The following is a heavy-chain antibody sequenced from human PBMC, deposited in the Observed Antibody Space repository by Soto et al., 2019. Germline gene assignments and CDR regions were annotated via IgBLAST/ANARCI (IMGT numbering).Heavy chain of an antibody. Sequence: PVGSLRLSCGASGFIFGNFDMHWVRQTTEKGLEWVSGIGFAGDTNYSGSVKGRFTISRENAKNSLFLQMNSLRVGDTAVYYCVRGLPGGFDPWGQGTLVTVSS. J-gene: IGHJ5*02. CDR2: IGFAGDT. V-gene: IGHV3-13*01. CDR1: GFIFGNFD. CDR3: VRGLPGGFDP. D-gene: IGHD3-10*01.